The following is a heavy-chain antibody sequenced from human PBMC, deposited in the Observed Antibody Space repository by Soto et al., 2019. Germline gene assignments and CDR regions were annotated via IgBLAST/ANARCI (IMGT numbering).Heavy chain of an antibody. J-gene: IGHJ4*02. V-gene: IGHV3-30*18. CDR3: AKDLGVVTPRYYFDY. CDR2: ISYDGSNK. D-gene: IGHD2-15*01. CDR1: GFTFSSYG. Sequence: QVQLVESGGAVVQPGRSLRLSCAASGFTFSSYGMHWVRQALGKGLEWVAVISYDGSNKYYADSVKGRFTISRDNSKNTLYLQMNSLRAEDTAVYYCAKDLGVVTPRYYFDYWGQGTLVTVSS.